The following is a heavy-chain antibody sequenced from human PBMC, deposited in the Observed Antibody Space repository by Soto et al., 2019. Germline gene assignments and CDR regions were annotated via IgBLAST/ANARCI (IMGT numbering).Heavy chain of an antibody. D-gene: IGHD5-18*01. Sequence: ASVKVSCKASGYTFTSYYIHWVRQAPGQGLEWMGIFNPTGDTASYAQKLQGRVTMTRDTSTGTAYMELGSLRSEDTAVYYCARGGRIVDTGIGYYYYHAMDVWGQGTKGTVSS. CDR3: ARGGRIVDTGIGYYYYHAMDV. CDR1: GYTFTSYY. V-gene: IGHV1-46*01. J-gene: IGHJ6*02. CDR2: FNPTGDTA.